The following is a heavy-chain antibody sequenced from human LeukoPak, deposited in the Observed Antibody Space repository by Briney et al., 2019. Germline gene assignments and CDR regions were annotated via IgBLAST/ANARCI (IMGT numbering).Heavy chain of an antibody. V-gene: IGHV4-34*01. CDR1: GGSFSGHY. CDR2: INHSGST. CDR3: ARGGFPVATTGTTYFKFDY. D-gene: IGHD1-7*01. Sequence: PSETLSLTCAVYGGSFSGHYWSWIRQPPGKGLEWIGEINHSGSTNYNPSLKSRVTISVDTSKNQFSLKLSSVTAADTAVYYCARGGFPVATTGTTYFKFDYWGQGTLVTVSS. J-gene: IGHJ4*02.